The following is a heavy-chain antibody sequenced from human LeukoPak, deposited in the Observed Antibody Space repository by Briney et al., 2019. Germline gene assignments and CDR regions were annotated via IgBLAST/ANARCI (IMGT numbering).Heavy chain of an antibody. V-gene: IGHV3-30-3*01. J-gene: IGHJ4*02. Sequence: GGSLRLSCAASGFTFTRNTMHWVRQAPGKWQEWVAVISSDGINKSYADSVKARFTISRDNSKNTYLQIDSLRADDTAVYYCERGGDGYKIDYWGQGTLVTVSS. CDR2: ISSDGINK. CDR3: ERGGDGYKIDY. CDR1: GFTFTRNT. D-gene: IGHD5-24*01.